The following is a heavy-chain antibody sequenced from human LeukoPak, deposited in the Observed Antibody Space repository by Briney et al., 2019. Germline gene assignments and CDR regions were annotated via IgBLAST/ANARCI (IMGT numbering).Heavy chain of an antibody. Sequence: GGSLRLSCAASGFTFSSYGMSWVRQAPGKGLEWVSAISGSGGSTYYADSVKGRFTVSRDNSKNTLYLQMNSLRAEDTAVYYCARVGAAADTDWFDPWGQGTLVTVSS. V-gene: IGHV3-23*01. CDR1: GFTFSSYG. D-gene: IGHD6-13*01. CDR2: ISGSGGST. J-gene: IGHJ5*02. CDR3: ARVGAAADTDWFDP.